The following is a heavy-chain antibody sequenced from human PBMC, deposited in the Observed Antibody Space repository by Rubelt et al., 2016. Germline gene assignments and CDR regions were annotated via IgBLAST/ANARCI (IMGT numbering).Heavy chain of an antibody. Sequence: QVQLQESGPGLVKPSETLSLTCTVSGYSISSYYWTWIRQPPGKGLEWIGYTYYSGSTSYNPSLKSRVTISIDTSKNQFSLKLGLVTAADTAMYYCARFGAAAGTDYWGQGALVTVSS. CDR2: TYYSGST. CDR3: ARFGAAAGTDY. V-gene: IGHV4-59*01. D-gene: IGHD6-13*01. CDR1: GYSISSYY. J-gene: IGHJ4*02.